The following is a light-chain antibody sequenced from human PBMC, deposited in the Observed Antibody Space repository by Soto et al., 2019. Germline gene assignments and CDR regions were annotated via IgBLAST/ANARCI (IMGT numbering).Light chain of an antibody. V-gene: IGLV2-23*01. CDR1: TNDVGSYSL. J-gene: IGLJ1*01. CDR2: EGS. Sequence: QSALTQPASVSGSPGRSITVSCTGTTNDVGSYSLVSWYQQHAGKAPKLLLYEGSKRPSGVSNRFSGSKSGNTASLTISGLQAEDEADYYCRLYVGTDTSVFATGRKANVL. CDR3: RLYVGTDTSV.